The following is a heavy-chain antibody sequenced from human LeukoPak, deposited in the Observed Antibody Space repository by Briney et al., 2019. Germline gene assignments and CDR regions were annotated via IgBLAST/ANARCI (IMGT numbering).Heavy chain of an antibody. Sequence: GGSLRLSRAASGFTFSSYAMSWVRQAPGKGLEWVSAISGSGGSTYYADSVKGRFTISRDNSKNTLYLQMNSLRAEDTAVYYCAKDYDYVWGSYDYWGRGTLVTVSS. V-gene: IGHV3-23*01. CDR2: ISGSGGST. CDR3: AKDYDYVWGSYDY. D-gene: IGHD3-16*01. J-gene: IGHJ4*02. CDR1: GFTFSSYA.